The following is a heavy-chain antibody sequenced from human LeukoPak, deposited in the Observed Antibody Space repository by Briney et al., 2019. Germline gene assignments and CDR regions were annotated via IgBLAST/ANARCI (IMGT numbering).Heavy chain of an antibody. CDR2: INTDEDST. D-gene: IGHD6-19*01. J-gene: IGHJ4*02. CDR1: GFSFRSYA. CDR3: VRAGYTSGWFLDD. Sequence: GGSLRPSCAASGFSFRSYAFHWVRQAPGKGLEYVSAINTDEDSTYYAESVRGRFTISRDNSRNTLYLQMGTLTIEDTAVYYCVRAGYTSGWFLDDWGQGTLVTVSS. V-gene: IGHV3-64*02.